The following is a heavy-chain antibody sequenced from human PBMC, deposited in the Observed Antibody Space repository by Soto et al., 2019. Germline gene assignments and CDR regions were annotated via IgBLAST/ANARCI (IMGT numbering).Heavy chain of an antibody. J-gene: IGHJ6*01. CDR3: ARSFDILTGYPPYYYYGMDV. Sequence: PSETLSLSCTVSGGSISRGGYYWTWIRQHPGKGLEWIGYSYYSGSTYYNPSLKRRLTISLDTSKNPSSLKLSSVTAADTAVYYCARSFDILTGYPPYYYYGMDVWGQGTTVPVSS. CDR2: SYYSGST. D-gene: IGHD3-9*01. V-gene: IGHV4-31*03. CDR1: GGSISRGGYY.